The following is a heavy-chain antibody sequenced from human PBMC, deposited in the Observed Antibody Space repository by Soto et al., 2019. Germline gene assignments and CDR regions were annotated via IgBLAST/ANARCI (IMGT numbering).Heavy chain of an antibody. D-gene: IGHD5-18*01. V-gene: IGHV4-39*01. Sequence: SETLSLTCTVSGGPISSSSYYWGWIRPPPGKGLEWIGSIYYSGSTYYNPSLKSRVTISVDTSKNQFSLKLSSVTAADTAVYYCANAWIQLWLMGYYGMDVWGQGTTVTVSS. CDR3: ANAWIQLWLMGYYGMDV. CDR1: GGPISSSSYY. J-gene: IGHJ6*02. CDR2: IYYSGST.